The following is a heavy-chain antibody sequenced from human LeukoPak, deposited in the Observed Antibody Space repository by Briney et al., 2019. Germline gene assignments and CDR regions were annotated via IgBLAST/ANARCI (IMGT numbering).Heavy chain of an antibody. CDR1: GFTFSDYY. D-gene: IGHD1-26*01. Sequence: GGSLRLSCAASGFTFSDYYMSWIRQAPGKGLEWVSYISSSGSTIYYADSVEGRFTISRDNAKNSLYLQMNSLRAEDTAVYYCARDCLRCPYSGSYSRYYWGQGTLVTVSS. CDR2: ISSSGSTI. J-gene: IGHJ4*02. V-gene: IGHV3-11*01. CDR3: ARDCLRCPYSGSYSRYY.